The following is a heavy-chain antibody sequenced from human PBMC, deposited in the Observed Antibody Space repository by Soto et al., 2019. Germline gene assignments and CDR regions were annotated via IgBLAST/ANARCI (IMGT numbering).Heavy chain of an antibody. CDR2: SGGRSI. V-gene: IGHV3-11*01. CDR3: VRRMASPDQ. D-gene: IGHD2-15*01. J-gene: IGHJ4*02. Sequence: SGGRSIYYADSVKGRFIISRDNAENSLYLQTNSLRPEDTAVYYCVRRMASPDQWGQGTLVTVSS.